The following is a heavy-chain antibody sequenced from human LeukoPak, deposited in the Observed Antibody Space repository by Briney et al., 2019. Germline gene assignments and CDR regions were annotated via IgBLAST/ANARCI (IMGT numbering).Heavy chain of an antibody. V-gene: IGHV3-30*02. CDR2: IRFDGSNK. CDR1: GFTFSNSG. D-gene: IGHD2-15*01. J-gene: IGHJ4*02. CDR3: AKRLCSGGSCYGIDY. Sequence: GGSLGLSCVASGFTFSNSGMYWVRQAPGKGLEWVAFIRFDGSNKYYADSVQGRFTISRDNSKNTLYLQMNSLRPEDTAVYYRAKRLCSGGSCYGIDYWGQGTLVTVSS.